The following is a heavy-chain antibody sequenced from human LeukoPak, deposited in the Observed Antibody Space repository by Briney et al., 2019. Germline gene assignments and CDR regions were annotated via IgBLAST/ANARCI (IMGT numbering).Heavy chain of an antibody. Sequence: PSETLSLTCAVSGYSISSGYYWGWIRQPPGKGLEWIGSIYHSGSTYYNPSLKSRVTISVDTSKNQFSLKLSSVTAADTAVYYCARDLPWYFDYWGQGTLVTVSS. CDR2: IYHSGST. CDR3: ARDLPWYFDY. CDR1: GYSISSGYY. V-gene: IGHV4-38-2*02. J-gene: IGHJ4*02.